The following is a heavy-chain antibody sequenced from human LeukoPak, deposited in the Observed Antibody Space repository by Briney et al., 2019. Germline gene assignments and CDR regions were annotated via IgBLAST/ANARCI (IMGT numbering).Heavy chain of an antibody. J-gene: IGHJ5*02. CDR2: INHSGST. CDR3: AGGNTPNWFDP. Sequence: SETLSLTCAVYGGSFSGYYWSWIRQPPGKGPEWIGEINHSGSTNYNPSLKSRVTISVDTSRNQFSLKLSSVTAADTAVYYCAGGNTPNWFDPWGQGTLVTVSS. V-gene: IGHV4-34*01. CDR1: GGSFSGYY. D-gene: IGHD3-16*01.